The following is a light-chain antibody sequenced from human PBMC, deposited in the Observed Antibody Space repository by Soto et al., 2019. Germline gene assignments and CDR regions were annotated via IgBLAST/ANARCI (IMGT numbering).Light chain of an antibody. Sequence: DIQMTQSPSTLSASVGDRVTITCRASQRVGSGLAWHQQKPGRAPKVLVYKASSLQSGVPSRFSASGSGTEFTLTISSLQPDDAAIYFCQQYARYPWTFGQGTRVEIK. V-gene: IGKV1-5*03. CDR1: QRVGSG. CDR2: KAS. J-gene: IGKJ1*01. CDR3: QQYARYPWT.